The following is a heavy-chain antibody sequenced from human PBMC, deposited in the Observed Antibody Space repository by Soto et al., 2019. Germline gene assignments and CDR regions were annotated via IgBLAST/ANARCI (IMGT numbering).Heavy chain of an antibody. CDR1: GFTFSDYY. CDR3: ESGMVRARFDY. J-gene: IGHJ4*02. Sequence: KAGGSLRLSCAASGFTFSDYYMSWIRQAPGKGLEWVSYISSSGSTIYYADSVKGRFTISRDNAKNSMYLQMNSLRAEDTAVYYCESGMVRARFDYWGPGTMVTV. D-gene: IGHD3-10*01. V-gene: IGHV3-11*01. CDR2: ISSSGSTI.